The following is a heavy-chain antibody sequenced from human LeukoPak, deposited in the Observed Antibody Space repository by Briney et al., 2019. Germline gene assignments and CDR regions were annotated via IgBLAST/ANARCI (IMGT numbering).Heavy chain of an antibody. Sequence: PGGSLRLSWAASGXTFSTYGMHWVRQAPGKGLEWVAFISYDGSDQYYADSVKGRFTISRDNSKNTLSLQMNSLRAEDTAVYYCAKGDFDWLSLDYWGQGTLVTVSS. V-gene: IGHV3-30*18. CDR1: GXTFSTYG. CDR2: ISYDGSDQ. J-gene: IGHJ4*02. CDR3: AKGDFDWLSLDY. D-gene: IGHD3-9*01.